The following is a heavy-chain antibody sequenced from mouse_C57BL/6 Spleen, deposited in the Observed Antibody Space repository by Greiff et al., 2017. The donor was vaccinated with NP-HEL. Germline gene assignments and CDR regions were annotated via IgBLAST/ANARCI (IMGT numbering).Heavy chain of an antibody. D-gene: IGHD4-1*01. CDR3: ARPNWDWFAY. J-gene: IGHJ3*01. CDR1: GFTFSDYG. CDR2: ISSGSSTI. V-gene: IGHV5-17*01. Sequence: VQLKESGGGLVKPGGSLKLSCAASGFTFSDYGMHWVRQAPEKGLEWVAYISSGSSTIYYADTVKGRFTISRDNAKNTLFLQMTSLRSEDTAMYYWARPNWDWFAYWGQGTLVTVSA.